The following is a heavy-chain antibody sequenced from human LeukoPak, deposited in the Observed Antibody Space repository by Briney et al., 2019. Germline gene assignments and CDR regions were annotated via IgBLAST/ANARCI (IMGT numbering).Heavy chain of an antibody. V-gene: IGHV1-18*01. D-gene: IGHD3-16*02. J-gene: IGHJ4*02. CDR3: ARVPGLRLGGLSFDY. CDR2: ISAYNGNT. CDR1: GYTFTSYG. Sequence: ASVKVSCKASGYTFTSYGISWVRQAPGQGLEWMGWISAYNGNTNYAQKLQGRVTMTTDTSTSTAYMELRSLRSDDTAVYYCARVPGLRLGGLSFDYWGQGTLVTVSS.